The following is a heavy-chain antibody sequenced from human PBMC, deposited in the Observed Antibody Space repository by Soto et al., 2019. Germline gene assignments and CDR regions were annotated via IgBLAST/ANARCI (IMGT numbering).Heavy chain of an antibody. CDR2: IIPIFGTA. D-gene: IGHD1-7*01. CDR3: ARHGITGTWGYYYGMDV. J-gene: IGHJ6*02. Sequence: QVQLVQSGAEVKKPGSSVKVSCKASGGTFSSYAISWVRQAPGQGLEWMGGIIPIFGTANYAQKFQGRVTSSAAEATSTAYMELSSLRSEDTAGYYCARHGITGTWGYYYGMDVWGQGTTVSVSS. CDR1: GGTFSSYA. V-gene: IGHV1-69*12.